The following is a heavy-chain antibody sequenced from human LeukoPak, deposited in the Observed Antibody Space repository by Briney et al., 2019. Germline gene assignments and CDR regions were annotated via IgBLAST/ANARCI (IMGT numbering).Heavy chain of an antibody. CDR3: ARDPPSITMVRGVPLDY. CDR1: GFTFSSYS. Sequence: GGSLRLSCAASGFTFSSYSMNWVRQAPGKGLEWVSSISSSSSYIYYADSVKGRFTISRDNAKNSLYLQMNSLRAEDTAVYYCARDPPSITMVRGVPLDYWGQGTLVTVSS. J-gene: IGHJ4*02. D-gene: IGHD3-10*01. V-gene: IGHV3-21*01. CDR2: ISSSSSYI.